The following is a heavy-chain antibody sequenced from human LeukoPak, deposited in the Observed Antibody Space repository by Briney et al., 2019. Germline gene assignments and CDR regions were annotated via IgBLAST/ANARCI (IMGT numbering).Heavy chain of an antibody. CDR2: IIPLFGTA. CDR3: ASGTSYSSSPYNWFDP. D-gene: IGHD6-6*01. J-gene: IGHJ5*02. CDR1: GGTFSRYT. V-gene: IGHV1-69*05. Sequence: SVKVSCKASGGTFSRYTVSWARQAPGQGLEWMGGIIPLFGTANYAQKFQGRVTITTDESTSTAYMELSSLRSEDTAVYYCASGTSYSSSPYNWFDPWGQGTLVTVSS.